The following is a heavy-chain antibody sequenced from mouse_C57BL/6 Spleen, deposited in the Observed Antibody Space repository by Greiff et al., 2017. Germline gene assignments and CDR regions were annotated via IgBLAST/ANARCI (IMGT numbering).Heavy chain of an antibody. CDR2: INPYNGDT. J-gene: IGHJ4*01. V-gene: IGHV1-20*01. CDR1: GYSFTGYF. Sequence: VQLQQSGPELVKPGDSVKISCKASGYSFTGYFMNWVMQSHGKSLEWIGRINPYNGDTFYNQKFKGKATLTVDKSSSTAHMELRSLTSEDSAVYYCARSDYDDYAMDYWGQGTSVTVSS. D-gene: IGHD2-4*01. CDR3: ARSDYDDYAMDY.